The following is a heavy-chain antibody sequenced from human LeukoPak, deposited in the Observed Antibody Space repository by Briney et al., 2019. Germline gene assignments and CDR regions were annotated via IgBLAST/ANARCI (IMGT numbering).Heavy chain of an antibody. D-gene: IGHD5-12*01. CDR1: GFTFSSYG. J-gene: IGHJ4*02. V-gene: IGHV3-30*03. Sequence: PGRSLRLSCAASGFTFSSYGMHWVRQAPGKGLEWVAVISYDGSNKYYADSVKGRFTISRDNSKNTLYLQMNSLRAEDTAVYYCARGVGCSGYDSNWGQGTLVTVSS. CDR2: ISYDGSNK. CDR3: ARGVGCSGYDSN.